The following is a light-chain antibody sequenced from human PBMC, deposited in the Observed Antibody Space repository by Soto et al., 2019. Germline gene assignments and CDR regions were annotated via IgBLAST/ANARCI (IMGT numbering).Light chain of an antibody. CDR1: QSLLYSSNNKNY. Sequence: SCWSSQSLLYSSNNKNYLAWYQQKPGQPPKLLISWASTRESGVPERFTGSGSGTDFALTISGLQAEDVAVYFCKQYYSPLWTFGQGTKVEIK. CDR3: KQYYSPLWT. CDR2: WAS. V-gene: IGKV4-1*01. J-gene: IGKJ1*01.